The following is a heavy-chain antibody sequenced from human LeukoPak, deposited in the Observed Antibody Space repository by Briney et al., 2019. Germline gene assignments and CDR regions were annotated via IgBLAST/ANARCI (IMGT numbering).Heavy chain of an antibody. D-gene: IGHD2-21*02. CDR2: ISWNSGSI. CDR3: AKDVCGGDCGFDY. CDR1: GFTFDDYA. J-gene: IGHJ4*02. Sequence: GRSLRLSCAASGFTFDDYAMYWVRQTPGKGLDWVSGISWNSGSIGYADSVKGRFTISRDNANNSLYLPMNSLRAEDTALYYCAKDVCGGDCGFDYWGQGTLVTVAS. V-gene: IGHV3-9*01.